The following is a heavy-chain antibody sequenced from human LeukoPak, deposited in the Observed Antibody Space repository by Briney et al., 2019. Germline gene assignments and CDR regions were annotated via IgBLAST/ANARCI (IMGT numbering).Heavy chain of an antibody. CDR3: AKDSLMGSSSGYYYEEYYFDY. CDR1: GFTFNNYG. Sequence: PGGSLRLSCAPSGFTFNNYGMHWVRQAPGKGLEGVAFIRYDGSNKYYADSVKGRFTISRDNSKNTLYLQMNSLRAEDTAVYYCAKDSLMGSSSGYYYEEYYFDYWGQGTLVTVSS. D-gene: IGHD3-22*01. J-gene: IGHJ4*02. V-gene: IGHV3-30*02. CDR2: IRYDGSNK.